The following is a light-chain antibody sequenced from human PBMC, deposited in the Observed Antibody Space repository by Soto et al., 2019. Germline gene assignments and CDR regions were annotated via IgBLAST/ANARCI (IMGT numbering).Light chain of an antibody. V-gene: IGLV1-40*01. CDR2: GNS. CDR3: QSYDSSLSGSV. J-gene: IGLJ2*01. Sequence: QSALTQPPSVSGAPGQRVTISCTGSSSNIGAGYDVHWYQQLPETAPKLLIYGNSNRPSGVPDRFSGSKSGTSASLAITGLQAEDEADYYCQSYDSSLSGSVFGGGTKLTVL. CDR1: SSNIGAGYD.